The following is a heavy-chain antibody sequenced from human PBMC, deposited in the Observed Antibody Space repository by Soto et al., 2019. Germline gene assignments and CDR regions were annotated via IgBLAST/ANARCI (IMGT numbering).Heavy chain of an antibody. CDR1: GGSFSGYY. Sequence: PSETLSLTCAVYGGSFSGYYWSWIRQPPGKGLEWIGEINHSGSTNYNPSLKSRVTISVDTSKNQFSLKLSSVTAADTAVYYCARVQRTYYYDSSGYYPDYWGQGTLVT. V-gene: IGHV4-34*01. D-gene: IGHD3-22*01. CDR2: INHSGST. CDR3: ARVQRTYYYDSSGYYPDY. J-gene: IGHJ4*02.